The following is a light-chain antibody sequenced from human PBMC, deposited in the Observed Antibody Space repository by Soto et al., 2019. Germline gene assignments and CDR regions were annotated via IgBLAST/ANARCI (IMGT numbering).Light chain of an antibody. J-gene: IGKJ3*01. V-gene: IGKV1-12*01. CDR3: QQTQTFPYP. CDR2: AAS. Sequence: DVQMTQSPSSVSAFVGDRVTMTCRASQSINNWLAWYQQKPGKAPKLLIFAASSLQSGVPSRFSGSRSGTNFTLTISSLQPEDFATYSCQQTQTFPYPFGPGTKV. CDR1: QSINNW.